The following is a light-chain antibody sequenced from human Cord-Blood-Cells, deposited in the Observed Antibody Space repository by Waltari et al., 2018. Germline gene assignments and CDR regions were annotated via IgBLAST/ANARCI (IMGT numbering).Light chain of an antibody. J-gene: IGKJ4*01. CDR3: QQYNSYSPLT. CDR2: KAS. CDR1: QSLSSW. V-gene: IGKV1-5*03. Sequence: DIQMTQSPSTLSASVGDRVTITCRASQSLSSWLAWYQQKPGKAPKLLIYKASSLESGVPSRFSCSGSGTEFTLTISSLQPDDFATYYCQQYNSYSPLTFGGGTKVEIK.